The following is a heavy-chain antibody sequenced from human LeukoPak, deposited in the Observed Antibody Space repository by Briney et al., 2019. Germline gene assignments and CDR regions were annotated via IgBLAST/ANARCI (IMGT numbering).Heavy chain of an antibody. CDR1: GFTFSSYS. CDR3: ARFGNYYYYYGMDV. CDR2: ISSSSSTI. J-gene: IGHJ6*02. Sequence: GGSLRLSCAASGFTFSSYSMNWVRQAPGKGLEWVSYISSSSSTIYYADSVKGRFTISRDNAKNSLYLQMNSLRAEDTAVYYCARFGNYYYYYGMDVWGQGTTVTVSS. V-gene: IGHV3-48*01. D-gene: IGHD3-3*01.